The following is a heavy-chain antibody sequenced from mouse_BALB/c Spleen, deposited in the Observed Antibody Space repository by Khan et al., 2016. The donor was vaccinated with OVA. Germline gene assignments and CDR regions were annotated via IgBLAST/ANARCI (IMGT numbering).Heavy chain of an antibody. CDR1: GYTFTSYW. Sequence: QVQLQQSWAELAKPGASVKMSCKASGYTFTSYWMHWVKQRPGQGLEWIGYINPSTGYTEYNQRFKDKATLTADKSSSTAYMQLSSLTSEESAVYYCATHGSSSAWLTYWGQGTLVTVSA. V-gene: IGHV1-7*01. CDR2: INPSTGYT. J-gene: IGHJ3*01. D-gene: IGHD1-1*01. CDR3: ATHGSSSAWLTY.